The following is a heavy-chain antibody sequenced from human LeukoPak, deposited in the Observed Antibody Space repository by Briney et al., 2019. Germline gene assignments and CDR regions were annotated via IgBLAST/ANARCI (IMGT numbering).Heavy chain of an antibody. CDR2: ISGGGGST. D-gene: IGHD2-2*01. CDR3: AKGGYCSSTSCCVGWFDP. CDR1: GFTFSSYV. V-gene: IGHV3-23*01. Sequence: GGSLRLSCAASGFTFSSYVMNWVRQAPGEGLEWVSVISGGGGSTYYADSVKGRFTISRDNSKNTLFLQMNSLRAEDTAVYYCAKGGYCSSTSCCVGWFDPWGQGTLVTVSS. J-gene: IGHJ5*02.